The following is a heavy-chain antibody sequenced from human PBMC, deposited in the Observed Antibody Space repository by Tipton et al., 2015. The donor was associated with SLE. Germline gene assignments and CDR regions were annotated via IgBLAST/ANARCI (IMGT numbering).Heavy chain of an antibody. CDR2: IYYSGST. Sequence: TLSLICTVSGGSISSYYWSWIRQPPGKGLEWIGYIYYSGSTNYNPSLKSRVTISVDTSKNQFSLKLSSVTAADTAVYYCASQDQGDSGWFFFDYWGQGTLVTVSS. D-gene: IGHD6-19*01. CDR1: GGSISSYY. CDR3: ASQDQGDSGWFFFDY. V-gene: IGHV4-59*08. J-gene: IGHJ4*02.